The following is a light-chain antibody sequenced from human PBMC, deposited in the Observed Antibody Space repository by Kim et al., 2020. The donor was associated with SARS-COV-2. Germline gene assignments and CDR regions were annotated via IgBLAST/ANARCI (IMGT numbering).Light chain of an antibody. CDR1: QNIRSY. V-gene: IGKV3-11*01. CDR3: QPRTTWPS. CDR2: DAS. J-gene: IGKJ4*01. Sequence: EIVLTQSPATLSLSPGEGATLSCRASQNIRSYLAWYQQRPGQAPRLLIYDASTRVTGVPARFSGSGSGTDFTLTISSLEPEDFAVYYCQPRTTWPSFGGGTKVDIK.